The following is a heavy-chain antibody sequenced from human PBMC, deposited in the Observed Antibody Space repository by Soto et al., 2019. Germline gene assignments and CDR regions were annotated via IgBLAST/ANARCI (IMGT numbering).Heavy chain of an antibody. CDR3: ARTLGHILTGYYRDFDY. V-gene: IGHV3-21*01. CDR2: ISSSSSYI. CDR1: GFTFSSYS. D-gene: IGHD3-9*01. Sequence: GGSLRLSCAASGFTFSSYSMNWVRQAPGKGLEWVSSISSSSSYIYYADSVKGRFTISRDNAKNSLYLQMNSLRAEDTAVYYCARTLGHILTGYYRDFDYWGQGTLVTVSS. J-gene: IGHJ4*02.